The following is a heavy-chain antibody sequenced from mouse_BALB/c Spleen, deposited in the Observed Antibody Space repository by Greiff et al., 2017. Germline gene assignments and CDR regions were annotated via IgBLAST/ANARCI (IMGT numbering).Heavy chain of an antibody. CDR3: ATHYYGYPAWFAY. Sequence: VKLQESGPGLVQPSQSLSITCTVSGFSLTSYGVHWVRQSPGKGLEWLGVIWSGGSTDYNAAFISRLSISKDNSKSQVFFKMNSLQADDTAIYYCATHYYGYPAWFAYWGQGTLVTVSA. CDR1: GFSLTSYG. CDR2: IWSGGST. J-gene: IGHJ3*01. D-gene: IGHD1-2*01. V-gene: IGHV2-4-1*01.